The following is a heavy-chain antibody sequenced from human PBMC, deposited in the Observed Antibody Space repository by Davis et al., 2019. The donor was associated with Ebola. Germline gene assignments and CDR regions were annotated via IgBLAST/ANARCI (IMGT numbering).Heavy chain of an antibody. CDR2: INAGNGNT. J-gene: IGHJ6*02. D-gene: IGHD6-13*01. CDR1: GYTFTSYG. Sequence: ASVKVSCKASGYTFTSYGISWVRQAPGQGLEWMGWINAGNGNTKYSQKFQGRVTITRDTSASTAYMELSSLRSEDTAVYYCARTSYSSSWYYYYGMDVWGQGTTVTVSS. V-gene: IGHV1-3*01. CDR3: ARTSYSSSWYYYYGMDV.